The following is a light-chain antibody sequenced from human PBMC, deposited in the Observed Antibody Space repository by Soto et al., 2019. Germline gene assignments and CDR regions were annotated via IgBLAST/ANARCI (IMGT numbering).Light chain of an antibody. CDR2: KAS. V-gene: IGKV1-5*03. CDR3: QHYNSYSEA. Sequence: TQSPTLLSASTGDRVTISCRMSQGISSWLAWYQQKPGKAPKLLIYKASTLKSGVPSRFGGSGSGTEFTLTISSLQPDDFATYYCQHYNSYSEAFGQGTKVDNK. CDR1: QGISSW. J-gene: IGKJ1*01.